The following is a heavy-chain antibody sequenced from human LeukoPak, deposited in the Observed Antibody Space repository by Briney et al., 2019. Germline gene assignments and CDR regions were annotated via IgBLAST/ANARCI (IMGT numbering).Heavy chain of an antibody. CDR3: ARDLGSGTPLDC. Sequence: PGGSLRLSCEASGFSISSYWMHWVRQAPGEGPIWVSLIRSDGTSTSYADSVKGRFTISRDNAKNTVYLQINSLRAEDTAVYYCARDLGSGTPLDCRGQGTLVTVSS. D-gene: IGHD1-7*01. J-gene: IGHJ4*02. CDR1: GFSISSYW. CDR2: IRSDGTST. V-gene: IGHV3-74*01.